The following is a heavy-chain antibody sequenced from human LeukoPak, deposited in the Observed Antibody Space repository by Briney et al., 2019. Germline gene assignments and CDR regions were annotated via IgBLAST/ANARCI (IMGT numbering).Heavy chain of an antibody. V-gene: IGHV3-30*18. CDR3: AKGRDSWSNKTDY. Sequence: PGGSLRLSCAASGFTFSSYGMYWVRQAPGKGLEWVAVISYHGSNKYYADSVKGRFTISRDNSKNTLYLQMNSLRGEDTAVYYCAKGRDSWSNKTDYWGQGTLVTVYS. CDR2: ISYHGSNK. D-gene: IGHD3-3*01. J-gene: IGHJ4*02. CDR1: GFTFSSYG.